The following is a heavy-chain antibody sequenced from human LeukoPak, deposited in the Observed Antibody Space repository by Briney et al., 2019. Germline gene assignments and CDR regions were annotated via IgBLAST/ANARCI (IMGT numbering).Heavy chain of an antibody. CDR2: IYSSGDT. CDR1: GASISNHY. J-gene: IGHJ4*02. Sequence: SETLSLTCTVSGASISNHYWSWIRQPAGKALEWIGRIYSSGDTDYNPSLKSPVTMSVDTSKSQFSLKLGSVIAADTAVYYCAHGGNSGSYSENWGQGTLVTVSS. D-gene: IGHD1-26*01. V-gene: IGHV4-4*07. CDR3: AHGGNSGSYSEN.